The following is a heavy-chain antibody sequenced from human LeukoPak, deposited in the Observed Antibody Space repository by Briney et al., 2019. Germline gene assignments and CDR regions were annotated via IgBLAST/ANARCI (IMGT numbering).Heavy chain of an antibody. J-gene: IGHJ4*02. CDR3: ARSIRGPSSSWHYFDY. D-gene: IGHD6-13*01. CDR1: GGTFSSYA. Sequence: SVKVSCKASGGTFSSYAISWVRQAPGQGLEWMGGIIPIFGTANYAQKFQGRVTITADKSTSTAYMELSSLRSEDTAVYYCARSIRGPSSSWHYFDYWGQGTLVTVSS. CDR2: IIPIFGTA. V-gene: IGHV1-69*06.